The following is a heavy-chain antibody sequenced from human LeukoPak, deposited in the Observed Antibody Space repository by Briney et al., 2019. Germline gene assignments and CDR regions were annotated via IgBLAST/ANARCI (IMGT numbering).Heavy chain of an antibody. CDR3: TTDRRYDILTVDYYYMDV. Sequence: GGSLRLSCAASGFTFSNAWMSWVRQAPGKGLEWVGRIKSKTDGGTTDYAAPVKGRFTISRDDSKNTLYLQMNSPKTEDTAVYYCTTDRRYDILTVDYYYMDVWGKGTTVTVSS. D-gene: IGHD3-9*01. J-gene: IGHJ6*03. V-gene: IGHV3-15*01. CDR1: GFTFSNAW. CDR2: IKSKTDGGTT.